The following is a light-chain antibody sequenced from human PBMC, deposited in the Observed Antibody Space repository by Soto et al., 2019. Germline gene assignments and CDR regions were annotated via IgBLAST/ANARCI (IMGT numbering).Light chain of an antibody. CDR2: GAS. J-gene: IGKJ1*01. Sequence: EIALTQSPGTLSLFPGASATLSCRASQGVSSTYLAWYQQKPGQAPRLLIYGASFRATGIPDRFSGSGSGTDFTLSISSLEPEDSAVYYCQQYGSAPRTFGQGTKVDIK. CDR1: QGVSSTY. V-gene: IGKV3-20*01. CDR3: QQYGSAPRT.